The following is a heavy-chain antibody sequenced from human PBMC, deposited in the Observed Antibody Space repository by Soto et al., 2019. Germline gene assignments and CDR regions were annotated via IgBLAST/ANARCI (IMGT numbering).Heavy chain of an antibody. D-gene: IGHD3-22*01. CDR1: GGSISSYY. CDR2: IYYSGST. CDR3: ARLEVTTTYYYYYYMDV. Sequence: KPSETLSLTCTVSGGSISSYYWSWIRQPPGKGLEWIGYIYYSGSTNYTPSLKSRVTISVDTSKNQFSLKLSSVTAADTAVYYCARLEVTTTYYYYYYMDVWGKGTTVTVSS. J-gene: IGHJ6*03. V-gene: IGHV4-59*08.